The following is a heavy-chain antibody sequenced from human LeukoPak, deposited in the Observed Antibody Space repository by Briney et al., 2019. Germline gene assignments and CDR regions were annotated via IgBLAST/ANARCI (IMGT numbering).Heavy chain of an antibody. CDR1: GFTFSGFA. J-gene: IGHJ4*02. V-gene: IGHV3-30*18. D-gene: IGHD6-19*01. Sequence: PGGSLRLSCAPSGFTFSGFAMSWVRQAPGKGLEWVAVISYDGSNKYYADSVKGRFTISRDNSKNTLYLQMNSLRAEDTAVYYCAKDTGYSSGWYSWGQGTLVTVSS. CDR3: AKDTGYSSGWYS. CDR2: ISYDGSNK.